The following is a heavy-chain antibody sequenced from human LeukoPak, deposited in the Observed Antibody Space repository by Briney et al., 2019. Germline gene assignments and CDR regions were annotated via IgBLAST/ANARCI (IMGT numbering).Heavy chain of an antibody. V-gene: IGHV3-48*03. Sequence: GGSLRLSCAASGFTFSSYDMNWVRQAPGKGLEWVSYISSSSGTIYYADSVKGRFTISRDNAKNSLFLQMNSLRAEDTAVYNCVREHRDYYAMDVWGQGTTVTVSS. CDR2: ISSSSGTI. CDR3: VREHRDYYAMDV. CDR1: GFTFSSYD. J-gene: IGHJ6*02.